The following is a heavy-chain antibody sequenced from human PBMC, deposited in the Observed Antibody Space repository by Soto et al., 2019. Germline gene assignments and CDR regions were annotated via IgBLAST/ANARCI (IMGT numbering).Heavy chain of an antibody. Sequence: VGSLRLSCAASGFTVSSNYMSWVRQAPGKGLEWVSVIYSGGSTYYADSVKGRFTISRDNSKNTLYLQMNSLRAEDTAVYYCARSGIAAAGPSGLFDYWGQGTLVTVSS. CDR2: IYSGGST. CDR3: ARSGIAAAGPSGLFDY. D-gene: IGHD6-13*01. V-gene: IGHV3-53*01. J-gene: IGHJ4*02. CDR1: GFTVSSNY.